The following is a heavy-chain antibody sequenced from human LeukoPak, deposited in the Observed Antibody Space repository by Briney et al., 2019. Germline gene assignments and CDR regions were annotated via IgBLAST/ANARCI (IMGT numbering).Heavy chain of an antibody. CDR1: GGTFSSYA. J-gene: IGHJ4*02. CDR2: IIPIFGTA. Sequence: AVKVSCKASGGTFSSYAISWVRQAPGQGLEWMGGIIPIFGTANYAQKFQGRVTITADESTSTAYMELSSLRSEDTAVYYCARDPEAQYYDFWSGYFDYWGQGTLVTVSS. D-gene: IGHD3-3*01. V-gene: IGHV1-69*01. CDR3: ARDPEAQYYDFWSGYFDY.